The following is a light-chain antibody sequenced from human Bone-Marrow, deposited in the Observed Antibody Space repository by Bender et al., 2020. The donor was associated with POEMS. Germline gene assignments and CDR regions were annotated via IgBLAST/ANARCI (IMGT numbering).Light chain of an antibody. V-gene: IGLV2-11*01. CDR3: CSYAGSNGLI. Sequence: QSALTQPASVSGSPGQSITISCTGTSSDVGGYDYVSWYQQHPGKAPELMIYNVNKRPSGVPDRFSGSKSGNTASLTISGLQAEDEADYYCCSYAGSNGLIFGGGTKLTVL. CDR1: SSDVGGYDY. J-gene: IGLJ2*01. CDR2: NVN.